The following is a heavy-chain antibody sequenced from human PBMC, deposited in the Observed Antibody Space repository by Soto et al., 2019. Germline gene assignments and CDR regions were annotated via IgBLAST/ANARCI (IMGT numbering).Heavy chain of an antibody. J-gene: IGHJ4*02. CDR3: AGRPEIHPR. CDR2: IHRDGVT. D-gene: IGHD1-26*01. Sequence: QVHLQESGPGLVKPSETLSLTCAISGGSTSSSDWWTWVRQPPGEGLEWIGEIHRDGVTNYNSSLKSRLTISLDQSRNQFSLSLTSVTAADAAVYFCAGRPEIHPRWGQGIQVPVSS. CDR1: GGSTSSSDW. V-gene: IGHV4-4*02.